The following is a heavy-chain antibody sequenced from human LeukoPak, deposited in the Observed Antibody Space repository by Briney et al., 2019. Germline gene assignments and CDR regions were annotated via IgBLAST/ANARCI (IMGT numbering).Heavy chain of an antibody. Sequence: ASVKVSCKASGYAFTGYYMHWVRQAPGQGLEWMGWINPNSGGTNYAQKFQGRVTMTRDTSISTAYMELSRLRSDDTAVYYCARTRGYLTTYGMDVWGQGTTVTVSS. CDR1: GYAFTGYY. J-gene: IGHJ6*02. V-gene: IGHV1-2*02. D-gene: IGHD1/OR15-1a*01. CDR2: INPNSGGT. CDR3: ARTRGYLTTYGMDV.